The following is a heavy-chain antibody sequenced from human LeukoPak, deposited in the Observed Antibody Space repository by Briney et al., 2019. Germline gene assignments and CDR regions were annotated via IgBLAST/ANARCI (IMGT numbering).Heavy chain of an antibody. CDR3: ARVYDSSGPPDY. CDR1: GGSISSYY. J-gene: IGHJ4*02. D-gene: IGHD3-22*01. Sequence: SETLSLTCTVSGGSISSYYWSWIRQPPGKGLEWIGYIYYSGSTNYNPSLKSRVTISVDTSKNQFSLKLSSVTAADTAVYYCARVYDSSGPPDYWGQGTLVTVSS. CDR2: IYYSGST. V-gene: IGHV4-59*01.